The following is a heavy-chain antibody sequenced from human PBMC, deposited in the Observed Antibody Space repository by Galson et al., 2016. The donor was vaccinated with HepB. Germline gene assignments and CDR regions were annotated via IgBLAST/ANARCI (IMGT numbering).Heavy chain of an antibody. CDR3: ANQHTTGWYSCLTH. CDR2: ISDSGSST. V-gene: IGHV3-23*01. CDR1: GFTFSTNA. Sequence: SLRLSCAASGFTFSTNAMNWVRQAPGKGLEWVSGISDSGSSTSCADSVKGRFTISRDNSKNTLYLQMNSLGAEDTAIYYCANQHTTGWYSCLTHWGQGTLVTVSS. D-gene: IGHD6-19*01. J-gene: IGHJ4*02.